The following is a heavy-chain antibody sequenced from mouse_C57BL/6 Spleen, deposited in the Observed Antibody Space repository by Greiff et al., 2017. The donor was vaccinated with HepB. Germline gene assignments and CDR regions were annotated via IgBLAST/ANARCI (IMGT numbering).Heavy chain of an antibody. Sequence: EVQLQQSGPELVKPGASVKISCKASGYTFTDYYMNWVKQSHGKSLEWIGDINPNNGGTSYNQKFKGKATLTVDKSSSTAYMELRSLTSEDSAVYYCARGDYETFAYWGQGTLVTVSA. D-gene: IGHD2-4*01. J-gene: IGHJ3*01. CDR2: INPNNGGT. CDR3: ARGDYETFAY. V-gene: IGHV1-26*01. CDR1: GYTFTDYY.